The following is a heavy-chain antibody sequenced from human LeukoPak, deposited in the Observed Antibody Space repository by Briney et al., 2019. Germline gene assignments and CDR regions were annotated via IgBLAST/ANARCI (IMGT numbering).Heavy chain of an antibody. J-gene: IGHJ4*02. V-gene: IGHV3-33*08. CDR2: IWYDGSNN. CDR3: ARDLSGSCSD. Sequence: GGSLRLSCAASGFTFSSYAMHWVRQAPGKGLEWVAVIWYDGSNNYYADSVKGRFTISRDNSKNTLYLQMNSLRAEDTAVYYYARDLSGSCSDWGQGTLVTVSS. D-gene: IGHD1-26*01. CDR1: GFTFSSYA.